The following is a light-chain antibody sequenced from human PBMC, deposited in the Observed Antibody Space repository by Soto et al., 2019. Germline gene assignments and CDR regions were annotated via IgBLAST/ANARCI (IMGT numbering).Light chain of an antibody. J-gene: IGKJ5*01. V-gene: IGKV3-11*01. CDR1: QSIGLA. CDR2: GAF. Sequence: EIVLTQSPGTLSLSPGERATLSCRASQSIGLAIAWYQHKPGQAPRLLIYGAFNRATGIPARFSGSGSGTDFTLTISSLEPEDSAVYYCQQRNVWPPVTFGQGTRLEIK. CDR3: QQRNVWPPVT.